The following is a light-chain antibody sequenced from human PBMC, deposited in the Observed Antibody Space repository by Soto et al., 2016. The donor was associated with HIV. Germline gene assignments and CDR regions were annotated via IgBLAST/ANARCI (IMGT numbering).Light chain of an antibody. CDR1: NVGSKS. Sequence: SYELTQPPSVSVAPGKTARITCGGTNVGSKSVHWYQQEPGQAPVLVVYDDNDRPSGIPERFSGSNSGNTATLTISRVDIGDEADYYCQVWDSGSDPVVFGGGTKLTVL. CDR2: DDN. V-gene: IGLV3-21*03. CDR3: QVWDSGSDPVV. J-gene: IGLJ2*01.